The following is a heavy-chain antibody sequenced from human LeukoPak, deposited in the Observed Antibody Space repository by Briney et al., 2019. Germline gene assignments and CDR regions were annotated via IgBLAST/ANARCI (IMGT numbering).Heavy chain of an antibody. CDR2: FDPEGGET. CDR1: GYTLTELS. CDR3: ATTYCSSTSCRLFDP. D-gene: IGHD2-2*01. V-gene: IGHV1-24*01. Sequence: GASVKVSCKVSGYTLTELSMHWVRQAPGKGLEWMGGFDPEGGETIYAQKFQGRVTMTEDTSTDTAYMELSSLRSEDTAVYYCATTYCSSTSCRLFDPWGQGTLVTVSS. J-gene: IGHJ5*02.